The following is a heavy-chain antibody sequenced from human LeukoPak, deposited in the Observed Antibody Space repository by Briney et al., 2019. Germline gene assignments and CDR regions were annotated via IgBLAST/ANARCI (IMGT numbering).Heavy chain of an antibody. CDR2: IYYSGST. V-gene: IGHV4-31*03. CDR3: ARRSHYYDSSGYYYNHDAFDI. D-gene: IGHD3-22*01. J-gene: IGHJ3*02. Sequence: SETLSLTCTVSGGSISSGGYYWSWIRQHPGKGLEWIGYIYYSGSTYYNPSLKSRATISVDTSKNQFSLKLSSVTAADTAVYYCARRSHYYDSSGYYYNHDAFDIWGQGTMVTVSS. CDR1: GGSISSGGYY.